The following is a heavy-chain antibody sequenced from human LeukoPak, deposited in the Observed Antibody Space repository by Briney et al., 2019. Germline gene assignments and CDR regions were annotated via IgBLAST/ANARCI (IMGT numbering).Heavy chain of an antibody. CDR2: IYYSGST. CDR1: GGSISSGGYY. D-gene: IGHD6-13*01. CDR3: ARPRKRYSSSFGNMDV. V-gene: IGHV4-31*03. J-gene: IGHJ6*03. Sequence: SETLSLTCTVSGGSISSGGYYWSWIRQHPGKGLEWIGYIYYSGSTYYNPSLKSRVTISVDTSKNQFSLKLSSVTAADTAVYYCARPRKRYSSSFGNMDVWGKGTTVTVSS.